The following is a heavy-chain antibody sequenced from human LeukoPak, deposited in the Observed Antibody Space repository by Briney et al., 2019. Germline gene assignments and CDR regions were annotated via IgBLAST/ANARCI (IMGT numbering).Heavy chain of an antibody. CDR3: ARTHIVVVTAISIGFDP. V-gene: IGHV1-18*04. CDR2: ISAYNGNT. D-gene: IGHD2-21*02. Sequence: ASAKVSCKASGHTFTGYYMHWVRQAPGQGLEWTGWISAYNGNTNYAQKLQGRVTMTTDTSTSTAYMELRSLRSDDTAVYYCARTHIVVVTAISIGFDPWGQGTLVTVSS. CDR1: GHTFTGYY. J-gene: IGHJ5*02.